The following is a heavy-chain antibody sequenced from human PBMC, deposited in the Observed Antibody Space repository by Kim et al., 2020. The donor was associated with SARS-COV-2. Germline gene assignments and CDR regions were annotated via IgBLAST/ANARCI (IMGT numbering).Heavy chain of an antibody. D-gene: IGHD6-13*01. CDR3: ARCLTYSSSGQAPYYHYGMDV. Sequence: GGSLRLSCVVSGFTVSTNCMTWVRLAPGRGLEWVSLIYSGSYIYYADSVKGRFTISRDNSKNTVYLQMNILRTEDTAVYHCARCLTYSSSGQAPYYHYGMDVWGQGTTVTVSS. CDR2: IYSGSYI. CDR1: GFTVSTNC. J-gene: IGHJ6*02. V-gene: IGHV3-66*01.